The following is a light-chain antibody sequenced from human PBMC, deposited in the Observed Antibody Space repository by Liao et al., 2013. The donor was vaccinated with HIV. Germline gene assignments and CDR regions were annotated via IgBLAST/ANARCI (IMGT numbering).Light chain of an antibody. CDR1: KLGDEY. CDR2: QDN. J-gene: IGLJ3*02. Sequence: SYELTQPPSVSVSPGQTASITCSGDKLGDEYASWYQQKPGQSPVLVIYQDNKRLSKIPERFSGSNSGNTATLTISGTQAVDEADYYCQAWDSSAPWVFGGGTKLTVL. V-gene: IGLV3-1*01. CDR3: QAWDSSAPWV.